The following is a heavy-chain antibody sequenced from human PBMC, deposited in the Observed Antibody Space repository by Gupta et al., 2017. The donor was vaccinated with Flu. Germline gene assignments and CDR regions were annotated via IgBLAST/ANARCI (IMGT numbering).Heavy chain of an antibody. J-gene: IGHJ4*02. CDR1: GFTFSSYG. Sequence: QVQLVASGGGVVQPGRSLRLSCAASGFTFSSYGMHWVRQAQGKGLEWVAVIWYDGSNKYYADSVKGRFTISRDNSKNTLYLQMNSLRAEDTAVYYCARATGGTVTTFEYWGQGTRVTVAS. D-gene: IGHD4-17*01. CDR2: IWYDGSNK. CDR3: ARATGGTVTTFEY. V-gene: IGHV3-33*01.